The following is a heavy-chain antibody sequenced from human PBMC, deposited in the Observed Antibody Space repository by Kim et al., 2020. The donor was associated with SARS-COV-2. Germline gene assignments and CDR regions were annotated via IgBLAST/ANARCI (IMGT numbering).Heavy chain of an antibody. V-gene: IGHV1-24*01. Sequence: YAQKFQGRVPMTEDTATDTAYMELSSLRSEDTAVYYCATDYAYDSSGYISYWGQGTLVTVSS. J-gene: IGHJ4*02. D-gene: IGHD3-22*01. CDR3: ATDYAYDSSGYISY.